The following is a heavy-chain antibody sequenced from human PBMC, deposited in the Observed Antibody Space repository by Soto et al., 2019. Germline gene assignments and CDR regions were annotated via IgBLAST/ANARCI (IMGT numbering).Heavy chain of an antibody. Sequence: PSETLSLTCAVYGGSFSGYYWSWIRQPPGMGLEWIGYINHSGSTNYNPSLQSRVTISVDTSKNQFSLKLTSLTAADTAVYYCARVPGRGGMDVWGPGTTVTVSS. J-gene: IGHJ6*02. V-gene: IGHV4-34*01. CDR2: INHSGST. CDR3: ARVPGRGGMDV. CDR1: GGSFSGYY. D-gene: IGHD3-10*01.